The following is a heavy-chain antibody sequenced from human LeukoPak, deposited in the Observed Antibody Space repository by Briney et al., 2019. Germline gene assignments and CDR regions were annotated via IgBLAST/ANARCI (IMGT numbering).Heavy chain of an antibody. J-gene: IGHJ4*02. D-gene: IGHD3-10*01. CDR2: FHTDGNR. CDR3: AKGRGGD. CDR1: GFRVRSDH. Sequence: GGSLRLSCAASGFRVRSDHMNWVRQAPGKGLEWVSLFHTDGNRYYADSVKGRFIISRDDSKNTVYLQMNSLRAEDTAVYYCAKGRGGDWGQGTLVTVSS. V-gene: IGHV3-53*01.